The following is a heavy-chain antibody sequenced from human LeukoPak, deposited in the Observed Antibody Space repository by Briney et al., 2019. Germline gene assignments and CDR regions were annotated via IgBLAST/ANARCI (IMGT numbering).Heavy chain of an antibody. Sequence: SVKVSCKASGGTFSSYAISWVRQAPGQGLEWMGGIIPIFGTANYAQKFQGRVTITADKSTSTAYMELSSLRSEDTAVYYCARGGALGYCSGGSCYSGVEAFDIWGQGTMVTVS. CDR1: GGTFSSYA. CDR3: ARGGALGYCSGGSCYSGVEAFDI. V-gene: IGHV1-69*06. D-gene: IGHD2-15*01. CDR2: IIPIFGTA. J-gene: IGHJ3*02.